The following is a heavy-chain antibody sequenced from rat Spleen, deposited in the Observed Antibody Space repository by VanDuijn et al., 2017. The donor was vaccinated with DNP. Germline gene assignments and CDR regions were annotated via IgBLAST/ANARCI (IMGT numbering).Heavy chain of an antibody. CDR1: GFTFNTYW. J-gene: IGHJ4*01. V-gene: IGHV5-58*01. Sequence: EVQLVETGGGLVQPGRSLKLSCVASGFTFNTYWMFWIRQAPGRGLEWVASINNDGDKTYYSDSVKGRFTISRDNSENTVYLQMNSLRSEDTATYYCAKDKWYYAMDAWGQGTSVTVSS. D-gene: IGHD1-1*01. CDR3: AKDKWYYAMDA. CDR2: INNDGDKT.